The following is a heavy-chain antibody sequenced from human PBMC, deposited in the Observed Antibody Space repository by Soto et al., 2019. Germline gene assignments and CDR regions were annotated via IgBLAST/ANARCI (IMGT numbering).Heavy chain of an antibody. CDR2: IIPIFGTA. J-gene: IGHJ4*02. V-gene: IGHV1-69*13. Sequence: GASVKVSCKDSGGTFSSYAISWVRQAPGQGLEWMGGIIPIFGTANYAQKFQGRVTITADESTSTAYMELSSLRSEDTAVYYCARLSSGYYYFDYWGQGTLVTVSS. CDR3: ARLSSGYYYFDY. CDR1: GGTFSSYA. D-gene: IGHD3-22*01.